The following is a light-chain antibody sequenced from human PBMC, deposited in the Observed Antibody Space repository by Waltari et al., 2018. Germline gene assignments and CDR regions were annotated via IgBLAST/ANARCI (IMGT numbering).Light chain of an antibody. CDR2: VNSDGSH. Sequence: QLVVTQSPSASASLGASVKLTCTLSSGHSSNVIAWLQQQPEKGPRYLMKVNSDGSHSKGDEIPDRFSGSSSGAERYLTISNLQSEDEADYYCQTGGHGTGVFGGGTKLTVL. CDR1: SGHSSNV. CDR3: QTGGHGTGV. V-gene: IGLV4-69*01. J-gene: IGLJ3*02.